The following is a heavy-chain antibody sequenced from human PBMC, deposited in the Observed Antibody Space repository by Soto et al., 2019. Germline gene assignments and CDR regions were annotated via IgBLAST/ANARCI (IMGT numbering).Heavy chain of an antibody. D-gene: IGHD6-19*01. CDR3: VKYSSGWYSTYYFDY. CDR1: GFTFSSYA. CDR2: ISGSGGST. J-gene: IGHJ4*02. Sequence: PGGSPRLSCAASGFTFSSYAMSWVRQAPGKGLEWVSAISGSGGSTYYADSVKGRFTISRDNSKNTLYLQMNSLRAEDTAVYYCVKYSSGWYSTYYFDYSAQGTLVPVSS. V-gene: IGHV3-23*01.